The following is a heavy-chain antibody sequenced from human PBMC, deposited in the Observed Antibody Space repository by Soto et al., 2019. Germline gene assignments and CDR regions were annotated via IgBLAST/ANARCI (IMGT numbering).Heavy chain of an antibody. CDR3: ATQGENYYYYGMDV. CDR2: IYYNGTT. Sequence: PSETLSLTCTVSGGSISSPNFYWSWIRQHPGKGLEWIGHIYYNGTTYYNPTLKSRVSISVDTSKNQFSLKLSSVTAADTAVYYCATQGENYYYYGMDVWGQGTTVTVSS. J-gene: IGHJ6*02. V-gene: IGHV4-31*03. D-gene: IGHD1-26*01. CDR1: GGSISSPNFY.